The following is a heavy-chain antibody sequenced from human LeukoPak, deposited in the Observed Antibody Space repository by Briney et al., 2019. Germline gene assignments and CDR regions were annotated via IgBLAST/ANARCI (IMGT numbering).Heavy chain of an antibody. CDR2: IQQHGSET. V-gene: IGHV3-7*01. D-gene: IGHD6-13*01. J-gene: IGHJ4*02. Sequence: PGGSLRLSCAGSGFTFSNYWMSWVRQAPGKGLEWVANIQQHGSETYYGDSVKGRFTISRDNAKNSLYLQMNSLRAEDTAVYYCARAKSSSWYPSLVPDYWGQGTLVTVSS. CDR3: ARAKSSSWYPSLVPDY. CDR1: GFTFSNYW.